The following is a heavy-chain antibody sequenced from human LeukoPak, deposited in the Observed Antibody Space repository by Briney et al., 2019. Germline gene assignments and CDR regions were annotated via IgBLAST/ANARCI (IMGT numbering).Heavy chain of an antibody. CDR2: ISYDGSNK. V-gene: IGHV3-30-3*01. CDR3: ARERELWFGIIAEYGMDV. J-gene: IGHJ6*02. CDR1: GFTFSSYA. Sequence: GGSLRLSCAASGFTFSSYAMHWVRQAPGKGLEWVAVISYDGSNKYYADSVKGRFTISRDNSKNTLYLQMNSLRAEDTAVYYCARERELWFGIIAEYGMDVWGQGTTVTVSS. D-gene: IGHD3-10*01.